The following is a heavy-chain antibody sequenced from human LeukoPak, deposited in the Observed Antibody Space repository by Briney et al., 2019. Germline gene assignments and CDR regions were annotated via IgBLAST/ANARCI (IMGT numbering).Heavy chain of an antibody. Sequence: GGSLRLSCAASGFTVSSNYMSWVRQAPGKGLEWVSVIYSGGSTYYADSVKGRFTISRDNSKNTLYLQMNSLRAEDTAVYYCARDRLWFGEYGDAFDIWGQGTMVTVSS. J-gene: IGHJ3*02. CDR2: IYSGGST. CDR3: ARDRLWFGEYGDAFDI. V-gene: IGHV3-53*01. D-gene: IGHD3-10*01. CDR1: GFTVSSNY.